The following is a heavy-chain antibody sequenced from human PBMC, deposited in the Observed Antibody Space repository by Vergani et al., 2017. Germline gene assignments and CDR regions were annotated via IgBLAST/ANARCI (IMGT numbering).Heavy chain of an antibody. CDR1: GFTFSSYD. V-gene: IGHV3-13*01. CDR3: AREGFIAAAATGEDYGMDV. D-gene: IGHD6-13*01. J-gene: IGHJ6*02. CDR2: IGTAGDT. Sequence: EVQLVESGGGLVQPGGSLRLSCAASGFTFSSYDMHWVRQATGKGLEWVSAIGTAGDTYYPGSVKGRFTISRENAKNSLYLKMNSLRAGDTAVYYCAREGFIAAAATGEDYGMDVWGQGTTVTVSS.